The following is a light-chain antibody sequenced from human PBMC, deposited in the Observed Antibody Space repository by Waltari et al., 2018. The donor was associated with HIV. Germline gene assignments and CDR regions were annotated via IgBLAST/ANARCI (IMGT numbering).Light chain of an antibody. V-gene: IGKV1-39*01. CDR1: QTVTNK. Sequence: DVQMTQSPSFLSASVGDSITITCRASQTVTNKVNWYQQKPGKAPKVLIFDASSLQSGVPSRFSGSGSGTDFTLSIYSLQPDDFASYFCQQSYLSPLTFGPGTKVDIK. J-gene: IGKJ3*01. CDR2: DAS. CDR3: QQSYLSPLT.